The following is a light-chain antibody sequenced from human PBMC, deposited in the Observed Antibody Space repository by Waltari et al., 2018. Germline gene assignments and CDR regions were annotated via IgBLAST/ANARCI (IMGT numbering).Light chain of an antibody. CDR1: SSNIASNY. CDR2: RNN. J-gene: IGLJ3*02. Sequence: SVLTQPPSASGTPGQSATISCSGRSSNIASNYVYWYKQLPGPAPKLLIYRNNHRPSGLPDRFSGSKSGTSASLAISGLRSEDEADYYCAAWDDSLSGWVFGGGTKLTVL. CDR3: AAWDDSLSGWV. V-gene: IGLV1-47*01.